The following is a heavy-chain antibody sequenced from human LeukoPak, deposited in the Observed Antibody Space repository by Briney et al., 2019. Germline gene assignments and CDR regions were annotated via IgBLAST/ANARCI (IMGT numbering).Heavy chain of an antibody. CDR3: ARTDYGDYVDY. CDR1: GYSISSGYY. Sequence: PSETLSLTCAVSGYSISSGYYWGWIRQPPGKGLEWIGSIYHSGSTYYNPSLKSRVTISVDTSKNQFSLKLSSVTTADTAVYYCARTDYGDYVDYWGQGTLVTLSS. D-gene: IGHD4-17*01. V-gene: IGHV4-38-2*01. J-gene: IGHJ4*02. CDR2: IYHSGST.